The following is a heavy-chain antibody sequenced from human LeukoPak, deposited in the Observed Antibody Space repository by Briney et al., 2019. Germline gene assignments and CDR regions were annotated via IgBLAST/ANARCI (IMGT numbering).Heavy chain of an antibody. D-gene: IGHD1-14*01. J-gene: IGHJ4*02. CDR1: LDSTTSNS. Sequence: SETLSLTCTVSLDSTTSNSWSWVRQPPGEGLEWIGEIHRSGSPTYDPSLQSRVTISIDRSRNQIVLELSSVTAADTAVYYWAREILGGFNPGAYWGEGTLVTVSS. CDR2: IHRSGSP. CDR3: AREILGGFNPGAY. V-gene: IGHV4-4*02.